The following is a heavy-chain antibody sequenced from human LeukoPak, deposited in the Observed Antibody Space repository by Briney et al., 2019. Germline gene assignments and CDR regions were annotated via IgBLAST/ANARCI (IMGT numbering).Heavy chain of an antibody. CDR3: ARGGFGVVVPAAMVGMDV. Sequence: SETLSLTCAVYGGSFSGYYWSWIRQPPGKGLEWIGEINHSGSTNYNPSLKSRVTISVDTSQNQFSLKLSSVTAADTAVYYCARGGFGVVVPAAMVGMDVWGQGTTVTVSS. CDR1: GGSFSGYY. D-gene: IGHD2-2*01. CDR2: INHSGST. V-gene: IGHV4-34*01. J-gene: IGHJ6*02.